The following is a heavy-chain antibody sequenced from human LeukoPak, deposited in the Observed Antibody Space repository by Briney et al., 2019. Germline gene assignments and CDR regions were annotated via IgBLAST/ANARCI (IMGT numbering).Heavy chain of an antibody. CDR3: ARSRYYYDSSGYLGY. Sequence: GASVKVSCKASGYTFTSYYMHWVRQAPGQGLEWMEIINPSGGSTSYAQKFQGRVTMTRDTSTSTVYMELSSLRSEDTAVYYCARSRYYYDSSGYLGYWGQGTLVTVSS. D-gene: IGHD3-22*01. CDR1: GYTFTSYY. J-gene: IGHJ4*02. CDR2: INPSGGST. V-gene: IGHV1-46*01.